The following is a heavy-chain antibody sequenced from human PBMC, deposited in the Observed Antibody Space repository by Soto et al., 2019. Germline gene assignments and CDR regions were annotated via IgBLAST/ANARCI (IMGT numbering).Heavy chain of an antibody. V-gene: IGHV4-59*01. CDR1: GDSISSFY. J-gene: IGHJ4*02. Sequence: PSGTLSLTSSVSGDSISSFYWTWIRQSPGRGLEWIGYVFHTGNTNYNPSLKSRVTIKVDTAKNRFSLKLGSVTAADTAVYYFSRSTYTGSFGYYDHWGQGVLVTVSS. D-gene: IGHD3-10*01. CDR3: SRSTYTGSFGYYDH. CDR2: VFHTGNT.